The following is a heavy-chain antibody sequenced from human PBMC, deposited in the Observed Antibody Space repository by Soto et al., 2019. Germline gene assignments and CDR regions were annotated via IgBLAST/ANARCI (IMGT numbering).Heavy chain of an antibody. J-gene: IGHJ6*02. CDR3: VNLEGYYYYPGVDV. CDR1: GFTFSSSG. V-gene: IGHV3-30*18. Sequence: PGGSLRLSCAASGFTFSSSGLHWVRQAPGKGLEWVAVISFDGSNTYYADSVKGRCTISRDNYKKTLYLQMNSLRPEDTAVYYCVNLEGYYYYPGVDVWGQGTTVTVSS. CDR2: ISFDGSNT.